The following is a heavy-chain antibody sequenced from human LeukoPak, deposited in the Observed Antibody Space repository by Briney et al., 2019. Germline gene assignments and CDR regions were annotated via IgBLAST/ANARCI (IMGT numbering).Heavy chain of an antibody. CDR3: ARGGTSSGRPTPFDY. J-gene: IGHJ4*02. CDR1: GGSISSYY. D-gene: IGHD6-19*01. Sequence: SETLSLTCTVSGGSISSYYWSWIRQPPGKGLEWIGYIYYSGSTNYSPSLKSRVTISVDTSKNQFSLKLSSVTAADTAVYYCARGGTSSGRPTPFDYWGQGTLVTVSS. CDR2: IYYSGST. V-gene: IGHV4-59*01.